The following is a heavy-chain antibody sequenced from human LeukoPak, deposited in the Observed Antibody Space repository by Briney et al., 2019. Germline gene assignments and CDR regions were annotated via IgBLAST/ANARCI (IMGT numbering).Heavy chain of an antibody. CDR1: GFSFSSYA. V-gene: IGHV3-23*01. Sequence: GGSLRLSCVASGFSFSSYAMSWVRQTPGKGLEWVSSTGGSGGSTHYTDSVKGRFTISRDNSKSTLYLQMNSLRAEDTAVYYCAKGPRKTLIRGDWYFDLWGRGTLVTVSS. CDR3: AKGPRKTLIRGDWYFDL. D-gene: IGHD3-10*01. J-gene: IGHJ2*01. CDR2: TGGSGGST.